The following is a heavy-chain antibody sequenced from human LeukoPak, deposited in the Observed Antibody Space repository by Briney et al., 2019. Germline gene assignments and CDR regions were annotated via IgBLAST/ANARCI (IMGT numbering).Heavy chain of an antibody. V-gene: IGHV5-51*01. D-gene: IGHD3-10*01. CDR2: IYPGDSDT. CDR3: ARHYHYFSSGSYNHRDAFDI. CDR1: GYSFSNYW. Sequence: GESLKVSCKGSGYSFSNYWIGWVRQMPGKGLEWMGIIYPGDSDTRYSPSFQGQVTISADKSISTAYLQWSSLKASDTAMFYCARHYHYFSSGSYNHRDAFDIWGQGTMVTVSS. J-gene: IGHJ3*02.